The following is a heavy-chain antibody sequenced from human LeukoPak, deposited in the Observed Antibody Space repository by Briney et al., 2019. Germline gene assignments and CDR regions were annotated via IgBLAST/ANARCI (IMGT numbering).Heavy chain of an antibody. D-gene: IGHD6-19*01. CDR2: INPNSGGT. CDR1: GYTFTGYY. Sequence: ASVTVSCKASGYTFTGYYMHWVRQAPGQGLEWMGWINPNSGGTNYAQKFQGRVTMTRDTSISTAYMELSRLRSDDTAVYYCARAIYRAVAGTSGYWGQGTLVTVSS. J-gene: IGHJ4*02. V-gene: IGHV1-2*02. CDR3: ARAIYRAVAGTSGY.